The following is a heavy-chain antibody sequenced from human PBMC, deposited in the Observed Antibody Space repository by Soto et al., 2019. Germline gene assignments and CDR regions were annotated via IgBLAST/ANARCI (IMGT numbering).Heavy chain of an antibody. CDR1: GFTFSKYG. V-gene: IGHV3-33*01. Sequence: ESVGGMVQPGTSLRLSYAASGFTFSKYGMHWVRQAPGKGLEWVALIWNDGIRKVYVDSVKGRFTISRDNSKNTLDLQMNNLRDEDTAVYYCARDDDNDANALDYWGPGTLVTVSS. CDR2: IWNDGIRK. CDR3: ARDDDNDANALDY. J-gene: IGHJ4*02.